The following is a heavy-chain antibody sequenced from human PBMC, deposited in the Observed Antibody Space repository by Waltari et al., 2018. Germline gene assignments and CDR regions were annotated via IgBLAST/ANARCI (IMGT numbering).Heavy chain of an antibody. J-gene: IGHJ4*02. D-gene: IGHD3-16*01. Sequence: QVQLVKSGAEVTKPGTSVKDTCKASGSTFTGYYRHWVRQAPGQGLELMGRINPNSGGTNYAQKFQGRVTMTRDTSISTAYMELSRLRSDDTAVYYCARGEGEVTSPDTFDYWGQGTLVTVSS. V-gene: IGHV1-2*06. CDR2: INPNSGGT. CDR3: ARGEGEVTSPDTFDY. CDR1: GSTFTGYY.